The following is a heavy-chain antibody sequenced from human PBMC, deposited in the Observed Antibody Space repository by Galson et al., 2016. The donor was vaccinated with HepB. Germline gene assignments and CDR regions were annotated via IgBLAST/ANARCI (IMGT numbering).Heavy chain of an antibody. D-gene: IGHD3-3*01. CDR2: IRADGTAK. Sequence: SLRLSCAASGFSFSRYWMAWVRQAPGKGLEWVGNIRADGTAKDYVGSVKGRFTMSRDKAQKSLFLQMTSLRVEDTAVYYCARENFWKLDQWGQGTLVTVSS. V-gene: IGHV3-7*03. J-gene: IGHJ5*02. CDR1: GFSFSRYW. CDR3: ARENFWKLDQ.